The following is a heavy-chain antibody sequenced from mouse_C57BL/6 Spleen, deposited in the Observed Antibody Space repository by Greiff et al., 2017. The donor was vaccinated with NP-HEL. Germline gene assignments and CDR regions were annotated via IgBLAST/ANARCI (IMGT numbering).Heavy chain of an antibody. J-gene: IGHJ4*01. D-gene: IGHD2-5*01. Sequence: VQLQQPGAELVKPGASVKLSCKASGYTFTSYWMQWVKQRPGQGLEWIGEIDPSDSYTNYNQKFKGKATLTVDTSSSTAYMQLSSLTSEDSAVYYCARGGGIYSNYGYAMDYWGQGTSVTVSS. CDR2: IDPSDSYT. CDR1: GYTFTSYW. V-gene: IGHV1-50*01. CDR3: ARGGGIYSNYGYAMDY.